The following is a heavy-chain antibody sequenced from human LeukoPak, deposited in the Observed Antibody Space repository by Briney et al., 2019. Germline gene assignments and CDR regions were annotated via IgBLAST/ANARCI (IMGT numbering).Heavy chain of an antibody. CDR3: ALRWEQPNFDH. J-gene: IGHJ4*02. D-gene: IGHD1-26*01. CDR1: GFNFKHAW. V-gene: IGHV3-15*01. CDR2: IKSNADGGTV. Sequence: AGGSLRLSCAASGFNFKHAWMNWVRQAPGKGPEWVARIKSNADGGTVEYAAPVSGRFTMSRDDSQNILYLQMDSLKTEDTALYSTALRWEQPNFDHWGQGTFVTVSS.